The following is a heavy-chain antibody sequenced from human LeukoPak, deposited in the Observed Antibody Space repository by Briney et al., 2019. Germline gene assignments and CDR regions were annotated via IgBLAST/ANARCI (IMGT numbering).Heavy chain of an antibody. CDR1: GFTVSSNY. D-gene: IGHD3-22*01. V-gene: IGHV3-66*01. J-gene: IGHJ4*02. Sequence: GGSLRLSCAASGFTVSSNYMSWVRQAPGEGLEWGSVIYSGGSTYYADSVKGRFTISRDNSKNTLYLQMNSLRAEDTAVYYCASNYDSSGQYFYYWGQGTLVTVSS. CDR3: ASNYDSSGQYFYY. CDR2: IYSGGST.